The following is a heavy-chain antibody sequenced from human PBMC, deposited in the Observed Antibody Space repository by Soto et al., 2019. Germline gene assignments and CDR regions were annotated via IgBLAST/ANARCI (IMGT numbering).Heavy chain of an antibody. D-gene: IGHD2-15*01. V-gene: IGHV4-4*02. Sequence: QVRLQESGPGLVEPSGTLSLTCAVSGGSISGSISSSDWWSWVRQPPGKGLEWIGQIFHTGRSTSNPSLRSRVTISVDQSKNQFSLKLSSVTAADTAVYYCARVGYCSGGSCYPVYYGMDVWGQGTTVTVSS. J-gene: IGHJ6*02. CDR2: IFHTGRS. CDR1: GGSISGSISSSDW. CDR3: ARVGYCSGGSCYPVYYGMDV.